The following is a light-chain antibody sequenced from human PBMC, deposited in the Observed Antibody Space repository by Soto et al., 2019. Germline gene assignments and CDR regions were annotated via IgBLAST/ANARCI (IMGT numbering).Light chain of an antibody. CDR1: SRDVGGYYY. V-gene: IGLV2-11*01. J-gene: IGLJ1*01. CDR2: DVS. Sequence: QSVLTQPRSVSGSPGQSGTISCTGTSRDVGGYYYVSWYQQHPGKAPKVIIYDVSQRPSGVPDRFSGSKSGNPAPLTISGLQAEDEDDYYCCFCAGPPSFYFFGTGTKVT. CDR3: CFCAGPPSFYF.